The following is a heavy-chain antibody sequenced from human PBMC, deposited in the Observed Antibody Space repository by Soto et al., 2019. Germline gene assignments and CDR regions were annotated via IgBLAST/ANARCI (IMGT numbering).Heavy chain of an antibody. CDR2: IYPGDSDT. J-gene: IGHJ6*02. V-gene: IGHV5-51*01. D-gene: IGHD2-15*01. CDR1: GYSFTTYW. CDR3: ARKLGYCSGGNCYYGMDV. Sequence: PGESLKISCKGSGYSFTTYWIGWVRQMPGKGLEWMGIIYPGDSDTRYSPSFQGQITISADKSISTAYLQWSSLKASDTAMYYCARKLGYCSGGNCYYGMDVWGQGTTVTVSS.